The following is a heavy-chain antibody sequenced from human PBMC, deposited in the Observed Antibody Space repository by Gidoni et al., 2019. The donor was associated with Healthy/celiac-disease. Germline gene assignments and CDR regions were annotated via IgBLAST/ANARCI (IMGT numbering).Heavy chain of an antibody. V-gene: IGHV3-9*01. CDR3: AKDNAPLLVAVGY. CDR2: SSWTSGSR. CDR1: GFTVDDYD. J-gene: IGHJ4*02. D-gene: IGHD2-15*01. Sequence: EVQLVESGGGWVQPGRSLRLSCAASGFTVDDYDMHWVRQAPGKGLEWVSGSSWTSGSRGYADSVKGLFTISRDNAKIFLYLQMNSLRAEDTALYYCAKDNAPLLVAVGYWGQGTLVTVSS.